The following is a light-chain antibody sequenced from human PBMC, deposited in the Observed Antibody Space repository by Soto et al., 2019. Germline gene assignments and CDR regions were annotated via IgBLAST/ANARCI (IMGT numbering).Light chain of an antibody. V-gene: IGKV3-11*01. Sequence: IVLTQSPVCLSLSPGERATLSCGASDSIGRSLAWYQQRPGQAPRLLSYDASNRATGIPDSFSGSGSVTDFTLTIGSLQSEDFAVYYCKQRSNWTRRFGEGTKVDIK. J-gene: IGKJ1*01. CDR3: KQRSNWTRR. CDR2: DAS. CDR1: DSIGRS.